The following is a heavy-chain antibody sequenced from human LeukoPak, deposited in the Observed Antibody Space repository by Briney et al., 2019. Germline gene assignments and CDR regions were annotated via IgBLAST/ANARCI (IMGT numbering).Heavy chain of an antibody. V-gene: IGHV3-23*01. CDR2: ISGSGGST. J-gene: IGHJ6*02. D-gene: IGHD2/OR15-2a*01. CDR1: GFTFSSYA. Sequence: PGGSLRLSCAASGFTFSSYAMSWVRQAPGKGLEWVSAISGSGGSTYYADSVKGRFTISRDNSKNTLYLQMNSLRAEDTAVYYCAKTHLYGGYYYGMDVWGQGTTVTVSS. CDR3: AKTHLYGGYYYGMDV.